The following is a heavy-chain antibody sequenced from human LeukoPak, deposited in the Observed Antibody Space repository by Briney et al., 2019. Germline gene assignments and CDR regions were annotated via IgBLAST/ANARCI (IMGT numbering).Heavy chain of an antibody. CDR1: GFTFSSYG. CDR3: VKDMGTRPYDSGILEY. V-gene: IGHV3-23*01. J-gene: IGHJ4*02. CDR2: ISGSGGST. Sequence: PGGSLRLSCAASGFTFSSYGMSWVRQAPGKGLEWVSAISGSGGSTYYADSVKGRFTISRDNSKNTLYLQMNSLRAEDTAVYSCVKDMGTRPYDSGILEYWGQGTLVTVSS. D-gene: IGHD3-10*01.